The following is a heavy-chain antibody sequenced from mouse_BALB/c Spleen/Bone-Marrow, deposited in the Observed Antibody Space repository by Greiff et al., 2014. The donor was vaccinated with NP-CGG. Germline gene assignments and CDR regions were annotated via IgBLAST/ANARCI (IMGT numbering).Heavy chain of an antibody. Sequence: EVQGVESGPGLVKPSQSLSLTCTVTGYSITSDYAWNWIRQFPGNKLEWMGYISYSGTTGYNPSLKSRISITRDTSKNQFFLQLNSVTTEDTATYYCARGIYYGRGYFDVWGAGTTVTVSS. J-gene: IGHJ1*01. CDR2: ISYSGTT. CDR3: ARGIYYGRGYFDV. D-gene: IGHD1-1*01. V-gene: IGHV3-2*02. CDR1: GYSITSDYA.